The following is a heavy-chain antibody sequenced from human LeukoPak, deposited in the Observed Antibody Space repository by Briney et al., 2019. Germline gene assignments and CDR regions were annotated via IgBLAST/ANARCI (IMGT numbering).Heavy chain of an antibody. V-gene: IGHV3-23*01. CDR2: ISGSGGST. J-gene: IGHJ3*02. Sequence: GGSLRLSCATSGFTFTNYGMNWVRQAPGKGLEWVSAISGSGGSTYYADSVKGRFTISRDNSKNTLYLQMNSLRAEDTAVYYCAKGANYMPAYADAFDIWGQGTMVTVSS. CDR1: GFTFTNYG. CDR3: AKGANYMPAYADAFDI. D-gene: IGHD1-7*01.